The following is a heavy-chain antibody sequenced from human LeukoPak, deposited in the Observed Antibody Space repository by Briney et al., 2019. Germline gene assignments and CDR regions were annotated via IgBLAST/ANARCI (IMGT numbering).Heavy chain of an antibody. Sequence: GGSLRLSCAASGFTFSSYGMHWVRQAPGKGLEWVAVIWYDGSNKYYADSVKGRFTISRDNSKNTLYLQMNSLRAEDTAVYYCARDRGRSDTAMDNYFDYWGQGTLVTVSS. V-gene: IGHV3-33*01. CDR1: GFTFSSYG. J-gene: IGHJ4*02. D-gene: IGHD5-18*01. CDR2: IWYDGSNK. CDR3: ARDRGRSDTAMDNYFDY.